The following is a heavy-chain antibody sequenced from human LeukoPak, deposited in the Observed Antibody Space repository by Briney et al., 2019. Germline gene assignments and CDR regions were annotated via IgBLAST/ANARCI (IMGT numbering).Heavy chain of an antibody. CDR2: LGGDGTTK. CDR3: ARDWGLDT. Sequence: GGSLRLSCATSGFTFNIYTMVWLRQAPGKGLEWVAVLGGDGTTKIYTDSVKDRFTISRDTAKNTLFLQMNSLRADDTAVYYCARDWGLDTWGQGTLVAVSS. CDR1: GFTFNIYT. J-gene: IGHJ5*02. V-gene: IGHV3-30*04. D-gene: IGHD3-16*01.